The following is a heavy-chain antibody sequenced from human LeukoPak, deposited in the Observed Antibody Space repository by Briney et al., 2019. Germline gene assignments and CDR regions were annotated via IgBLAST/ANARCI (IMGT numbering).Heavy chain of an antibody. CDR3: ARDVSDGYVDY. CDR1: GGTFSSYA. D-gene: IGHD5/OR15-5a*01. CDR2: IIPIFGTA. J-gene: IGHJ4*02. V-gene: IGHV1-69*05. Sequence: ASVKVSCKASGGTFSSYANSWVRQAPGQGLEWMGRIIPIFGTANYAQKFQGRVTITTDESTSTAYMELSSLRSEDTAVYYCARDVSDGYVDYWGQGTRVTVSS.